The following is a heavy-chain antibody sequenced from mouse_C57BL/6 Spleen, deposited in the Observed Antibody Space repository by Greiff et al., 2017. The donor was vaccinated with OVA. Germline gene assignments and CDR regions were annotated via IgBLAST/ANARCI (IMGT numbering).Heavy chain of an antibody. CDR1: GYTFTSYW. CDR2: IDPSDSYT. Sequence: QVQLQQPGAELVMPGASVKLSCKASGYTFTSYWMHWVKQRPGQGLEWIGEIDPSDSYTNYNQKFKGKSTLTVDKSSSTAYMQLSRLTSEDSAVYYCARSDYGGAWFAYWGQGTLVTVSA. J-gene: IGHJ3*01. V-gene: IGHV1-69*01. CDR3: ARSDYGGAWFAY. D-gene: IGHD2-4*01.